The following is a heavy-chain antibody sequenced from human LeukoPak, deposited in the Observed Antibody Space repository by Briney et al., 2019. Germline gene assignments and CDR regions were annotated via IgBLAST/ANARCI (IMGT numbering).Heavy chain of an antibody. CDR2: IIPIFSTA. V-gene: IGHV1-69*13. Sequence: SVKVSCTASGVTFSSYAINWVRQAPGQGLEWIGGIIPIFSTANYAQKFQGRVTITADESTSTAYMELSSLRSEDTAVYYCARPIYYDSSGYYWDAFDIWGQGTMVTVSS. D-gene: IGHD3-22*01. CDR1: GVTFSSYA. CDR3: ARPIYYDSSGYYWDAFDI. J-gene: IGHJ3*02.